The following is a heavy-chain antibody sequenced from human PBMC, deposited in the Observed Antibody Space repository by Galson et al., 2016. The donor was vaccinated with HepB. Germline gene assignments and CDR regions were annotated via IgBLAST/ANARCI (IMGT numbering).Heavy chain of an antibody. CDR2: DSMDGRRK. Sequence: SLRLSCAASGFTFSKYGMYWVRQAPGKGLEWVAADSMDGRRKFYADSVKGRFTISRDNSNNMLFLQMSSLRPDDTAVYYCAKRHEYCPPVGCSVDYWGQGTLVFVSS. CDR1: GFTFSKYG. V-gene: IGHV3-30*18. CDR3: AKRHEYCPPVGCSVDY. D-gene: IGHD2/OR15-2a*01. J-gene: IGHJ4*02.